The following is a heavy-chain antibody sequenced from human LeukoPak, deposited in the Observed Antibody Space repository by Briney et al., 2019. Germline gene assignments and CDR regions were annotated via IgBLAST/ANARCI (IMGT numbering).Heavy chain of an antibody. D-gene: IGHD2-2*01. Sequence: SETPSLTCTVSGGSMSDYYWSWIRQPPGKGLEWIGYIYSTGSTNYNPSLKSRVTISVDTSKNQFSLELSSVTAADTALYYCAVLGYCSSTSCSPPRFDPWGQGTLVTVSS. CDR2: IYSTGST. V-gene: IGHV4-59*01. J-gene: IGHJ5*02. CDR3: AVLGYCSSTSCSPPRFDP. CDR1: GGSMSDYY.